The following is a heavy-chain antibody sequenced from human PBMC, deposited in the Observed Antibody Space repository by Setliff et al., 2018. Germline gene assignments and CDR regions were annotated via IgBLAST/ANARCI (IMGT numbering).Heavy chain of an antibody. D-gene: IGHD4-4*01. Sequence: ASVKVSCKASGYRFNQYGITWVRQAPGQGLEWMGWISAYSGNTNYGQRVQGRVTLTTDTSTSTAYMELRNLRSDDTAVYYCATDHYNRFDVWGQGTMVTVSS. CDR1: GYRFNQYG. CDR3: ATDHYNRFDV. V-gene: IGHV1-18*01. J-gene: IGHJ3*01. CDR2: ISAYSGNT.